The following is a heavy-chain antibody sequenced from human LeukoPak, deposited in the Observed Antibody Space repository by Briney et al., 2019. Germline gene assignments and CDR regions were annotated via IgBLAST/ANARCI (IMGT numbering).Heavy chain of an antibody. V-gene: IGHV5-51*01. CDR3: ARQRAAAGPGPDY. J-gene: IGHJ4*02. Sequence: GESLKISCKGSGYSFTNYWIGWVRQMPGKGLEWMGLFFPGDSDTRYSPSFQGQATISADKSISTAYLQWSSLKASDTAMYYCARQRAAAGPGPDYWGQGTLVTVSS. D-gene: IGHD6-13*01. CDR2: FFPGDSDT. CDR1: GYSFTNYW.